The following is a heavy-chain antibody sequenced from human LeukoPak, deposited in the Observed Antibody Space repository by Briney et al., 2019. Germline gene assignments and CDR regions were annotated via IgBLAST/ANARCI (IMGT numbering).Heavy chain of an antibody. CDR3: AKDQVVVVPAAISYYFDY. Sequence: SGGSLILSCAASGFTFSSYAMSWVRQAPGKGLEWVSAISCSGGSTYYPDSVKGRFTISRDNSKNTLYLQMNRLRAEDTAVYYCAKDQVVVVPAAISYYFDYWDQGTLVTVSA. CDR2: ISCSGGST. CDR1: GFTFSSYA. J-gene: IGHJ4*02. D-gene: IGHD2-2*01. V-gene: IGHV3-23*01.